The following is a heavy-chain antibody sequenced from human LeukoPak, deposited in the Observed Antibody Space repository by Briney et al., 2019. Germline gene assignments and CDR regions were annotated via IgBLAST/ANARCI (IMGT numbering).Heavy chain of an antibody. J-gene: IGHJ6*03. Sequence: GGSLRLSCAASGFTVSSNYMSWVRQAPGKGLEWVSVIYSGGSTYYADSVKGRFTISRDNSKNTLYLQMNSLRAEDTAVYYCARDSVTVAGTSSSYYYYYMDVWGKGTTVTVSS. CDR2: IYSGGST. D-gene: IGHD6-19*01. CDR3: ARDSVTVAGTSSSYYYYYMDV. V-gene: IGHV3-66*01. CDR1: GFTVSSNY.